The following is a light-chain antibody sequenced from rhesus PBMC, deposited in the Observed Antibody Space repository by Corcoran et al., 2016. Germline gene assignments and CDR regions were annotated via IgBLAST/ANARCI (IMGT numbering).Light chain of an antibody. CDR2: GAS. Sequence: QVILTQSPATLSLSPGERATLSCRASQSVSSYLAWYQQKPGQAPRLLIYGASSRATGLPDRSSGIGSGTAFTLTICSLGHGDVRVYNCYQRRSGYQGFGQGTKVEIE. J-gene: IGKJ2*01. CDR1: QSVSSY. V-gene: IGKV3-10*01. CDR3: YQRRSGYQG.